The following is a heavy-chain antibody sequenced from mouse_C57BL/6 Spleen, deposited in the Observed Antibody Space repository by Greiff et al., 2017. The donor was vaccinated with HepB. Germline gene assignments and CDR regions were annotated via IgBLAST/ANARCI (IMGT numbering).Heavy chain of an antibody. CDR1: GYTFTSYG. J-gene: IGHJ2*01. Sequence: QVQLQQSGAELARPGASVKLSCKASGYTFTSYGISWVKQRTGQGLEWIGEIYPRSGNTYYNEKFKGKATLTADKSTSTAYMELRSLTSEDSAVYFCARNYYDYDGYWGQGTTLTVSS. CDR2: IYPRSGNT. V-gene: IGHV1-81*01. CDR3: ARNYYDYDGY. D-gene: IGHD2-4*01.